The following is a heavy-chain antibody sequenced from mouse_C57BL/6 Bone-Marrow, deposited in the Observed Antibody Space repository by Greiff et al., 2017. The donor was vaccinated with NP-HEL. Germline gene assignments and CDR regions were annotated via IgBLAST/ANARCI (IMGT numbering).Heavy chain of an antibody. CDR2: IYWDDDK. CDR3: ARNYYGSSCFDY. V-gene: IGHV8-12*01. Sequence: QVTLKESGPGILQSSQTLSLTCSFSGFSLSTSGMGVSWIRQPSGKGLEWLAHIYWDDDKRYNPSLKSRLTISKDTSRNQVFLKITSVDTADTATYYCARNYYGSSCFDYWGQGTTLTVSS. J-gene: IGHJ2*01. CDR1: GFSLSTSGMG. D-gene: IGHD1-1*01.